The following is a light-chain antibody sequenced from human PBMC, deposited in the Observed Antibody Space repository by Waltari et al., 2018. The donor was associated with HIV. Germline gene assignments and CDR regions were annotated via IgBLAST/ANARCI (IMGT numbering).Light chain of an antibody. CDR2: LAS. V-gene: IGKV2-28*01. CDR3: LQNIRAPFA. CDR1: ESLRHSNGRNY. J-gene: IGKJ2*01. Sequence: DVLATQFPLSLTVSPGESASISCRATESLRHSNGRNYLDWSFQRPGHTPRLLIYLASNRASGVPDRFVGGGSGTDFTLRITRVEAADVGIYFCLQNIRAPFAFGQGT.